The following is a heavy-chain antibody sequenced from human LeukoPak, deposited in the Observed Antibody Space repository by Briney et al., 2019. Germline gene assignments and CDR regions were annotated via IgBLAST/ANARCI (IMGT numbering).Heavy chain of an antibody. V-gene: IGHV3-21*01. Sequence: GGSLRLSCAASGFTFSSYSMNWVRQAPGKGLEWVSSISSSSSYIYYADSVKGRFTISRDNAKNPLYLQMNSLRAEDTAVYYCARENYDILTGLNPYDYWGQGTLVTVSS. CDR3: ARENYDILTGLNPYDY. D-gene: IGHD3-9*01. J-gene: IGHJ4*02. CDR2: ISSSSSYI. CDR1: GFTFSSYS.